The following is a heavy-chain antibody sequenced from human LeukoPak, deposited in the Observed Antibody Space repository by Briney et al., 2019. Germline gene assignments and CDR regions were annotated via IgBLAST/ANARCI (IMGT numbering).Heavy chain of an antibody. J-gene: IGHJ4*02. CDR2: IHYSGST. V-gene: IGHV4-31*03. CDR1: GGSISSGGYY. Sequence: SETLSLTCTVTGGSISSGGYYWSWIRQHPGKGLEWIGYIHYSGSTYYNPSLKSRVTISVDTSKNQFSLKLSSVTAADTAVYYCASLGYCSGGSCSRPPPPYSRFDYWGQGTLVTVSS. D-gene: IGHD2-15*01. CDR3: ASLGYCSGGSCSRPPPPYSRFDY.